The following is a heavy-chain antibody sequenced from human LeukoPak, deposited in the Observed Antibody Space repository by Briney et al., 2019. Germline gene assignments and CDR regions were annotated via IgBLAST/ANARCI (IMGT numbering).Heavy chain of an antibody. CDR2: INSDGSST. V-gene: IGHV3-74*01. D-gene: IGHD4-17*01. CDR3: ARDRPLLRPFDP. CDR1: GFTFSSYW. J-gene: IGHJ5*02. Sequence: PGGSLRLSCAASGFTFSSYWMHWVRQAPGKGLVWVSRINSDGSSTSYADSVKGRFTISRDNAKNTLYLQMNSLGAEDTAVYYCARDRPLLRPFDPWGQGTLVTVSS.